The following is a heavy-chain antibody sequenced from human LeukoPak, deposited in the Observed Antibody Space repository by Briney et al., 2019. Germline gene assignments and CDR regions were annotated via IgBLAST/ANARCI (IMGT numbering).Heavy chain of an antibody. V-gene: IGHV3-21*06. CDR2: INSGGTTT. D-gene: IGHD3-22*01. CDR1: GLAFSTYT. J-gene: IGHJ4*02. CDR3: LRGDSRDF. Sequence: GGSLGLSCAACGLAFSTYTMNWARQAPGKGLEWVASINSGGTTTHYAFSVKGRFTISRDNAQNVLYLQMNGLRGDDAAVYYCLRGDSRDFWGQGTLVTVSS.